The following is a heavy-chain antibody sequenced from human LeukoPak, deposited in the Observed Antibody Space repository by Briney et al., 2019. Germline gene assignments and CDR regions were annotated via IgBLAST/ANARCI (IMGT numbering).Heavy chain of an antibody. CDR2: IYYSGST. J-gene: IGHJ3*02. CDR1: GGSISSSSYY. CDR3: ARDQSSLDAFDI. Sequence: SETLSLTCTVSGGSISSSSYYWGWIRQPPGKGLEWIGSIYYSGSTYYNPFLKSRVTISVDTSKNQFSLKLSSVTAADTAVYYCARDQSSLDAFDIWGQGTMVTVSS. D-gene: IGHD6-13*01. V-gene: IGHV4-39*07.